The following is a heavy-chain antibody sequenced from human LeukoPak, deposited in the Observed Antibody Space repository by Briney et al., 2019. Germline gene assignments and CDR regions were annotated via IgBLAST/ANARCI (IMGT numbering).Heavy chain of an antibody. D-gene: IGHD6-13*01. J-gene: IGHJ4*02. Sequence: GASVKVSCKASGGTFSSYAISWVRQAPGQGLEWMGGIIPIFGTANYAQKFQGRVTITTDESTSTAYMELSRLRSDDTAVYYCARDSLAAAGPYDYWGQGTLVTVSS. CDR3: ARDSLAAAGPYDY. CDR2: IIPIFGTA. V-gene: IGHV1-69*05. CDR1: GGTFSSYA.